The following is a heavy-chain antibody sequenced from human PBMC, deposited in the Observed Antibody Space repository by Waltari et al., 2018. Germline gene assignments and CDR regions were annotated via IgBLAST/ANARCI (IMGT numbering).Heavy chain of an antibody. CDR1: GGPFSSYA. J-gene: IGHJ6*02. V-gene: IGHV1-69*12. D-gene: IGHD3-10*01. CDR2: IIPIFGTA. Sequence: QVQLVQSGAAVKKPGSSVKVSCKASGGPFSSYALSWVRPAPGQGLEWMGGIIPIFGTANYAQKFQGRVTITADESTSTAYMELSSLRSEDTAVYYCARTQIWFGEFSLYYYYGMDVWGQGTTVTVSS. CDR3: ARTQIWFGEFSLYYYYGMDV.